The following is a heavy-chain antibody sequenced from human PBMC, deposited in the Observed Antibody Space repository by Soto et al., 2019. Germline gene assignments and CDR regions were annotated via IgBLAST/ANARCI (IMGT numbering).Heavy chain of an antibody. D-gene: IGHD2-15*01. Sequence: EVQVVESGGDMVQPGRSLKLSCVGSGYSFEDYSMHWVRQAPGKGLELVSGISWNGNFTGYADSVKGRFTISRDNAKNALFLQVRSLSLEDTALYYCVGGSWFDWGQGTLVTVSS. CDR3: VGGSWFD. CDR2: ISWNGNFT. V-gene: IGHV3-9*01. J-gene: IGHJ4*02. CDR1: GYSFEDYS.